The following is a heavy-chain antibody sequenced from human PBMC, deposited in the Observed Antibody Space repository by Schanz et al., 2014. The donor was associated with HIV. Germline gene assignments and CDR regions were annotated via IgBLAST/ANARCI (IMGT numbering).Heavy chain of an antibody. D-gene: IGHD6-19*01. CDR2: TSYDGIKK. Sequence: EVQLLESGGGLEQPGGSLRLSCAASGFTFYTYAMTWVRQAPGKGLEWVAVTSYDGIKKNFADSVRGRFTISRDNSKNTLYLQMTTLRTEDTAVYYCAKMARSVAANTNFDYWGQGTLVTVSS. V-gene: IGHV3-23*03. CDR1: GFTFYTYA. CDR3: AKMARSVAANTNFDY. J-gene: IGHJ4*02.